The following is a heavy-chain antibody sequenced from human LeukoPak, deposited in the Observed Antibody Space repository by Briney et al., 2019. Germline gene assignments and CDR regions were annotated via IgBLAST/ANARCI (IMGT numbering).Heavy chain of an antibody. V-gene: IGHV3-23*01. CDR2: ISGSGGST. CDR1: GFTFSSYA. Sequence: GGSLRLSCAASGFTFSSYAMSWVRQAPGKGLEWVSAISGSGGSTYYADSVKGRFTISRDDSKNTLYLQMNSLRAEDTAVYYCATALGPDSSSWSQYYYYYGMDVWGQGTTVTVSS. D-gene: IGHD6-13*01. CDR3: ATALGPDSSSWSQYYYYYGMDV. J-gene: IGHJ6*02.